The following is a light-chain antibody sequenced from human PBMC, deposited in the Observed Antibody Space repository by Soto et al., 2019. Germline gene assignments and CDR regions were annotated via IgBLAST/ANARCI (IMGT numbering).Light chain of an antibody. V-gene: IGKV3D-15*01. Sequence: EIVMTQSPATLSVSPGETTRLSCRASQSINSDVAWYQQKVGQTPRLLIHGASTRATGIAARFSGSGSGTEFTLTISGLQSEDFATYYCQHYANWPLTFGGGTKVESK. CDR1: QSINSD. J-gene: IGKJ4*01. CDR2: GAS. CDR3: QHYANWPLT.